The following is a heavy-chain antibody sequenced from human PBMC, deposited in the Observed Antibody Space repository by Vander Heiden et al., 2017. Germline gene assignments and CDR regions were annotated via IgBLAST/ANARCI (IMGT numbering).Heavy chain of an antibody. Sequence: EVQLLESGGGLVQPGGSLRLSCAASGFTFSSYAMSWVRQAPGKGLEWVSAISGSGGSTYYADSVKGRVTISRDNSKNTLYLQMNSLRAEETAVYYCAKIPHIVVGPAARYYFDYWGQGTLVTVSS. J-gene: IGHJ4*02. CDR2: ISGSGGST. CDR1: GFTFSSYA. CDR3: AKIPHIVVGPAARYYFDY. V-gene: IGHV3-23*01. D-gene: IGHD2-2*01.